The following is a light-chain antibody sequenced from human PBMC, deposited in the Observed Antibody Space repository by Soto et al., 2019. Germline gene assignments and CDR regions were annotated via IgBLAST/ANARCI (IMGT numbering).Light chain of an antibody. J-gene: IGKJ1*01. CDR2: GAS. CDR1: QSVSNNY. V-gene: IGKV3-20*01. Sequence: EIVLTQSPGTLSLSPGARATLSFRASQSVSNNYIAWYQQKPGQAPRLLIYGASNRATGIPDRFSGSGSGTDFTLTISRLEHEDVAVYYCQQYGSSGTFGQGTKVDI. CDR3: QQYGSSGT.